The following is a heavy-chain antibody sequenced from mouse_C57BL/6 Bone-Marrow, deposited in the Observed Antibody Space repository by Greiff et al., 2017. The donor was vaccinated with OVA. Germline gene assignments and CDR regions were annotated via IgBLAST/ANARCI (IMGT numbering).Heavy chain of an antibody. D-gene: IGHD1-1*01. CDR3: ARGGIYYYGSTNPFAY. Sequence: EVQLQESGPGLVKPSQSLSLTCSVTGYSITSGYYWHWIRQFPGNKLEWMGYISYDGSNNYNPSLKNRISITRDTSKNQFFLKLNSVTTEDTATYYCARGGIYYYGSTNPFAYWGQGTLVTVSA. J-gene: IGHJ3*01. CDR2: ISYDGSN. V-gene: IGHV3-6*01. CDR1: GYSITSGYY.